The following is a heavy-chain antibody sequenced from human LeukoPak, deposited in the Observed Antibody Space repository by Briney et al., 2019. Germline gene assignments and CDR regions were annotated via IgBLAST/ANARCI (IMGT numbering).Heavy chain of an antibody. Sequence: PGGTLRLSCEASGFTFSSSAMGWVRQAPGKGLEWVSTLGDRGDTYYADSVKGRFTISRDSSKNTLYLRMNSLRAEDTAVYFCAKQQPGERYYFDYWGQGTLVTVS. J-gene: IGHJ4*02. D-gene: IGHD3-16*01. CDR1: GFTFSSSA. V-gene: IGHV3-23*01. CDR2: LGDRGDT. CDR3: AKQQPGERYYFDY.